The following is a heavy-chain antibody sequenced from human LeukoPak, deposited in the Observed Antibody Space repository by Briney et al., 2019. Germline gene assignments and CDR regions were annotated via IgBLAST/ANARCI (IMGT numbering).Heavy chain of an antibody. Sequence: GGSLRLSCAASGFSGFTFSTYAMSWVRQAPGKGLEWVSGISGSGGSTYYADSVKGRFTISRDNSKNTLYLQMNSLRAEDTAVYYCANKWEGSSWYGSPHDAFDIWGQGTMVTVSS. J-gene: IGHJ3*02. V-gene: IGHV3-23*01. D-gene: IGHD6-13*01. CDR1: GFSGFTFSTYA. CDR3: ANKWEGSSWYGSPHDAFDI. CDR2: ISGSGGST.